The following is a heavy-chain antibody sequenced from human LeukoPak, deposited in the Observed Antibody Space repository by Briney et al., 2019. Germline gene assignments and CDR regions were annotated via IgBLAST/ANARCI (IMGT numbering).Heavy chain of an antibody. CDR2: IYHSHST. J-gene: IGHJ4*02. CDR1: VGSISSGGYL. D-gene: IGHD4-23*01. V-gene: IGHV4-30-2*01. Sequence: PSHTLSLTCAVSVGSISSGGYLWSWIPQPPGKGLEWIGYIYHSHSTYYNPSIKTRVTISVDRSKNQFSLKLSSVTAADTAVDYCAREGRDYGCNSPYFDYWGQGTLVTVSS. CDR3: AREGRDYGCNSPYFDY.